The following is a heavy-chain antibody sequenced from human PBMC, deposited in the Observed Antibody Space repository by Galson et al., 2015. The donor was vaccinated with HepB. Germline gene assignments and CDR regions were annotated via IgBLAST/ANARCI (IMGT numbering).Heavy chain of an antibody. V-gene: IGHV1-69*13. D-gene: IGHD3-22*01. CDR1: GGTFSSYA. CDR3: ARGKYYYDSSGYPLPGDYFDY. Sequence: SVKVSCKASGGTFSSYAISWVRQAPGQGLEWMGGIIPIFGTANYAQKFQGRVTITADESTSTAYMELSSLRSEDTAVYYCARGKYYYDSSGYPLPGDYFDYWGQGTLVTVSS. J-gene: IGHJ4*02. CDR2: IIPIFGTA.